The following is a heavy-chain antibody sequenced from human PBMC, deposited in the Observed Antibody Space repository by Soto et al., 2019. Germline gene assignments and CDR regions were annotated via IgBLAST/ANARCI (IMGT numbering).Heavy chain of an antibody. CDR1: GYSFTSYW. Sequence: GESLKISCKGSGYSFTSYWIGWVRQMPGKGLEWMGIIYPGDSDTRYSPSFQGQVTISADKSISTAYLQWSSLKASDTAMYYCARDGSNWGSGDYYYGMDVWGQGTTVTVSS. D-gene: IGHD7-27*01. CDR3: ARDGSNWGSGDYYYGMDV. J-gene: IGHJ6*02. V-gene: IGHV5-51*01. CDR2: IYPGDSDT.